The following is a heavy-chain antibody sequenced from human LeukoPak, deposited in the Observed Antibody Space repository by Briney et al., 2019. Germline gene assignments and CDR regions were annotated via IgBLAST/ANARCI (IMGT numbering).Heavy chain of an antibody. CDR3: ASGYGGNRFSFFDY. CDR1: GGSIGSYY. Sequence: SETLSLTCTVSGGSIGSYYWSWIRQPPGKGLEWIGYIYYSGSTNYNPSLKSRVTISVDTSKNQFSLKLSSVTAADTAVYYCASGYGGNRFSFFDYWGQGTLVTVSS. V-gene: IGHV4-59*01. J-gene: IGHJ4*02. CDR2: IYYSGST. D-gene: IGHD4-23*01.